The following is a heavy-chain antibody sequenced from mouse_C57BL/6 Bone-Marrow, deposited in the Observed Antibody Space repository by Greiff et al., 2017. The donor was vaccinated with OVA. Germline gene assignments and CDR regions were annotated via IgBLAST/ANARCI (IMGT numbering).Heavy chain of an antibody. CDR1: GYSITSGYY. J-gene: IGHJ2*01. CDR3: ARGGYGSSLDY. V-gene: IGHV3-6*01. CDR2: ISYDGSN. D-gene: IGHD1-1*01. Sequence: EVQLQQSGPGLVKPSQSLSLTCSVTGYSITSGYYWNWIRQFPGNKLEWMGYISYDGSNNYNPSLKNRISITRDTSKNQFFLKLKSVTTEDTATDYCARGGYGSSLDYWGQGTTLTVSS.